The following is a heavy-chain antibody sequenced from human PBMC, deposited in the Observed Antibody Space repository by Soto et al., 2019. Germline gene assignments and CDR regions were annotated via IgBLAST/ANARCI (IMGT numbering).Heavy chain of an antibody. Sequence: GGSLRLSCAASGFTVSSNYLTWVRQAPGKGLKWVSVLYPDGRAYYADSVEGRFTISRDNSKNTLYLQMNSLRAEDTAVYYCAKGLYGSGSYYKDYYYGMDVWGQGTTVTVSS. J-gene: IGHJ6*02. V-gene: IGHV3-53*01. D-gene: IGHD3-10*01. CDR1: GFTVSSNY. CDR2: LYPDGRA. CDR3: AKGLYGSGSYYKDYYYGMDV.